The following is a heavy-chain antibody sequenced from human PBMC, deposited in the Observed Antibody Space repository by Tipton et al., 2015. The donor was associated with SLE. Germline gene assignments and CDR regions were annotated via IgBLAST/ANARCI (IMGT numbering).Heavy chain of an antibody. CDR1: GGTFSSYA. CDR3: ARGSLTGGAYCGGDCYRYFDY. CDR2: IIPIFGTA. J-gene: IGHJ4*02. D-gene: IGHD2-21*01. Sequence: QLVQSGPEVKKPGSSVKVSCKASGGTFSSYAISWERQAPGQGLEWMGGIIPIFGTANYAQKFQGRVTITTDESTGTAYMELSSLRSEDTAVYYCARGSLTGGAYCGGDCYRYFDYCGQGTLVTVSS. V-gene: IGHV1-69*05.